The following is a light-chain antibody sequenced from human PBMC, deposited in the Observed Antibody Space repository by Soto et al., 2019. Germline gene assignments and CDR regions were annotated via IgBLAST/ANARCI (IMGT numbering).Light chain of an antibody. J-gene: IGKJ5*01. V-gene: IGKV3-11*01. CDR2: DAS. Sequence: EIVITQSPATLSVSPGERATLSCSASQSVSSYLAWYQQKPGQAPRLLIYDASNRATAIPARFSGSGSGTDFTRTSSSLEPEDFAVYYGQQRSNWPPSITFGQGTRLENK. CDR3: QQRSNWPPSIT. CDR1: QSVSSY.